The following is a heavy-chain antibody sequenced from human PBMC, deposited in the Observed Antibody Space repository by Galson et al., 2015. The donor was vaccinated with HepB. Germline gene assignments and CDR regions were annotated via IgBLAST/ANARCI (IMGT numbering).Heavy chain of an antibody. Sequence: SVKVSCKASGGTFKNYDISWVRQAPGQGLEWMGGIIPIFGTANYAQKFQGRVTITADESTSTAYMELRSLTSEDTAVYYCARVFSGDPKFQYFFYWGQGTLVTVSS. J-gene: IGHJ4*02. CDR2: IIPIFGTA. CDR3: ARVFSGDPKFQYFFY. D-gene: IGHD3-3*01. V-gene: IGHV1-69*13. CDR1: GGTFKNYD.